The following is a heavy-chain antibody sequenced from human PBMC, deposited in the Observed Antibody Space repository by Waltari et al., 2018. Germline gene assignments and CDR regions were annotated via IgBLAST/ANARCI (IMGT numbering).Heavy chain of an antibody. CDR3: ARGNHYFDN. V-gene: IGHV3-11*04. Sequence: QVQLVESGGGLVTHGGSLSLSCFASGFTLTRHYMTWIRQAPGKGLEWLAEMSSSGTIIYYADFLKGRFTISRDNAKNSRYLQMTSLRAEDTALYFCARGNHYFDNWGQGTLVTVSS. CDR2: MSSSGTII. CDR1: GFTLTRHY. J-gene: IGHJ4*02.